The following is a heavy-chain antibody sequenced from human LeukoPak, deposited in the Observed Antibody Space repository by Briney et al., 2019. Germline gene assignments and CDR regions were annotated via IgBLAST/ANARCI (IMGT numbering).Heavy chain of an antibody. CDR3: ARLPTVTTSFYYFDY. V-gene: IGHV1-69*06. CDR2: IIPIFGTA. D-gene: IGHD4-17*01. CDR1: GGTFSSYA. Sequence: ASVKVSCKASGGTFSSYAISWVRQAPGQGLEWMGGIIPIFGTANYAQKFQGRVTITADKSMSTAYMELSSLRSEDTAVYYCARLPTVTTSFYYFDYWGQGTLVTVSS. J-gene: IGHJ4*02.